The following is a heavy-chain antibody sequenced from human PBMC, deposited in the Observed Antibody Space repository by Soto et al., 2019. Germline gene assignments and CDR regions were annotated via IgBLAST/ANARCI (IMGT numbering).Heavy chain of an antibody. J-gene: IGHJ5*02. V-gene: IGHV3-48*01. CDR1: EFTFNSYS. Sequence: PGGSLRLSCAAYEFTFNSYSMNWFRQAPGKGLEWVSYISSSSSTIYYADSVKGRFTISRDNAKNSLYLQMNSLRAEDTAVYYGARESTQGINWFEPWGQGTLVSVAS. CDR3: ARESTQGINWFEP. CDR2: ISSSSSTI.